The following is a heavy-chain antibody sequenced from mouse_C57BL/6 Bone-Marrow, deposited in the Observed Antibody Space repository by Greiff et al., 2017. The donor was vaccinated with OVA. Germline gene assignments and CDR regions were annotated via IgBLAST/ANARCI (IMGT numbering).Heavy chain of an antibody. D-gene: IGHD1-1*01. CDR1: GFSLTSYG. V-gene: IGHV2-6-1*01. J-gene: IGHJ4*01. CDR3: ARHWGITTVVDYYAMDY. CDR2: IWSDGST. Sequence: QVQLKESGPGLVAPSQSLSITCTVSGFSLTSYGVHWVRQPPGKGLEWLVVIWSDGSTTYNSAPKSRLSISKDNSKSQVFLKMNSLQTDDTAMYYCARHWGITTVVDYYAMDYWGQGTSVTVSS.